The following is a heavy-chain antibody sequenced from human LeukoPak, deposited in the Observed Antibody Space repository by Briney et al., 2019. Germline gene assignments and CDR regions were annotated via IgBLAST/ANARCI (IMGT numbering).Heavy chain of an antibody. J-gene: IGHJ4*02. CDR1: GFTFSHAW. Sequence: PGGSLRLSCAASGFTFSHAWMSWIRQPPGKGLEWIGSIYHSGSTYYNPSLKSRVTISVDTSKNQFSLKLSSVTAADTAVYYCARDRPSYGDYPFDYWGQGTLVTVSS. V-gene: IGHV4-38-2*02. D-gene: IGHD4-17*01. CDR3: ARDRPSYGDYPFDY. CDR2: IYHSGST.